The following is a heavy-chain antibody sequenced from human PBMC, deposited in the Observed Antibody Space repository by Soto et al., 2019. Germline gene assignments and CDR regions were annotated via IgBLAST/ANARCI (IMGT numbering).Heavy chain of an antibody. Sequence: SETLSLTCTVSGGSISSYYWSWIRQPPGKGLEWIGYIYYSGSTNYNPSLKSRVTISVDTSKNQFSLKLSSVTAADTAVYYCARHPVPDNVHSLCGQGTLVTVSS. D-gene: IGHD3-10*02. CDR3: ARHPVPDNVHSL. CDR1: GGSISSYY. V-gene: IGHV4-59*08. J-gene: IGHJ4*02. CDR2: IYYSGST.